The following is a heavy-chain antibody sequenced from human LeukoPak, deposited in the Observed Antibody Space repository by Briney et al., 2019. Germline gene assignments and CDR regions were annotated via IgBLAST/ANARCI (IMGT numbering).Heavy chain of an antibody. CDR3: ARSTWSDMFDY. J-gene: IGHJ4*02. V-gene: IGHV4-39*07. D-gene: IGHD2-15*01. CDR2: IYYSGST. Sequence: SETLSLTCTVSGGSISSSSYYWGWIRQPPGKGLEWIGSIYYSGSTYYNPSLKSRVTISVDTSKNQFSLKMSSVTAADTAVYYCARSTWSDMFDYWGQGTLVTVSS. CDR1: GGSISSSSYY.